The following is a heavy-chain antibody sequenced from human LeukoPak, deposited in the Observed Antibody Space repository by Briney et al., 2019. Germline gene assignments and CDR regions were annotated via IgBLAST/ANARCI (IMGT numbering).Heavy chain of an antibody. V-gene: IGHV4-34*01. CDR2: INHSGST. CDR3: ARAPLWRNDAFDI. CDR1: GGSFSGYY. Sequence: SGTLSLTCAVYGGSFSGYYWSWIRQPPGKGLEWIGEINHSGSTNYNPSLKSRVTISVDTSKNQFSLKLSSVTAADTAVYYCARAPLWRNDAFDIWGQGTMVTVSS. D-gene: IGHD1-14*01. J-gene: IGHJ3*02.